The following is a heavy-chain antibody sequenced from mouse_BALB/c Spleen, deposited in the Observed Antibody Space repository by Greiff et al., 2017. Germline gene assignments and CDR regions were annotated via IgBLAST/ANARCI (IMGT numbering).Heavy chain of an antibody. CDR2: INSNGGST. V-gene: IGHV5-6-2*01. Sequence: EVMLVESGGGLVKLGGSLKLSCAASGFTFSSYYMSWVRQTPEKKLELVAAINSNGGSTYYPDTVKGRFTISRDNAKNTLYLQMSSLKSEDTALYYCARQGYYYFDYWGQGTTLTVSS. CDR1: GFTFSSYY. CDR3: ARQGYYYFDY. J-gene: IGHJ2*01.